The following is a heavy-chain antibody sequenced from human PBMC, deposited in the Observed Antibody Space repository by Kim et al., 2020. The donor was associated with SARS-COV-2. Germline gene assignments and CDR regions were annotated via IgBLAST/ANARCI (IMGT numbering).Heavy chain of an antibody. D-gene: IGHD1-26*01. V-gene: IGHV3-23*01. Sequence: YADSVKGRFTISRDNSKNTLYLQMNSLRAEDTAVYYCASTPMGKVVAFDIWGQGTMVTVSS. J-gene: IGHJ3*02. CDR3: ASTPMGKVVAFDI.